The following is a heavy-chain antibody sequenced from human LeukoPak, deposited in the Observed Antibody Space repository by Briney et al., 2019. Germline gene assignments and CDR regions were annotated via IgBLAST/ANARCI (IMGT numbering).Heavy chain of an antibody. D-gene: IGHD6-6*01. CDR1: GFTFDDYV. CDR2: LSCNSGSI. Sequence: GGSLTLSCAASGFTFDDYVMHWVRQAPGKGREWGSGLSCNSGSIGYADSVKGRFTISRDNAKNSLYLQMNSLRAEGMALYYGAKCALSRSEYEYFDYWGQGTLVTVSS. V-gene: IGHV3-9*03. J-gene: IGHJ4*02. CDR3: AKCALSRSEYEYFDY.